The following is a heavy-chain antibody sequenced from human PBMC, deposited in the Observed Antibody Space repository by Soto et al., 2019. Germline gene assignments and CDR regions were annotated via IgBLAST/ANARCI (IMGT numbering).Heavy chain of an antibody. CDR1: GYTFTSYD. Sequence: ASVKVSCKASGYTFTSYDINWVRQATGQGLEWMGWMNPNSGNTGYAQKFQGRVTMTRNTSISTAYMELSSLRSEDTAVYYCASFTLQGCSSTSCHSGFDPWGQGTLVTVSS. D-gene: IGHD2-2*01. J-gene: IGHJ5*02. CDR2: MNPNSGNT. CDR3: ASFTLQGCSSTSCHSGFDP. V-gene: IGHV1-8*01.